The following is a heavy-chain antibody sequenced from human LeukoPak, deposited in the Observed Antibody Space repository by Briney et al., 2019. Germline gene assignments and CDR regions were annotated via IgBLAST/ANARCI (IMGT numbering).Heavy chain of an antibody. V-gene: IGHV3-15*01. J-gene: IGHJ4*02. CDR2: IKSKTDGGKT. D-gene: IGHD2-15*01. Sequence: TGGSLRLSCAASGFTFSNAWMSWVRQAPGKGLEWVGRIKSKTDGGKTDYAAPVKGRFTISRDDSKNTLYLQMNSLKTEDTAVYYCTTAADIVVVVAALGYFDYWGQGTLVTVSS. CDR3: TTAADIVVVVAALGYFDY. CDR1: GFTFSNAW.